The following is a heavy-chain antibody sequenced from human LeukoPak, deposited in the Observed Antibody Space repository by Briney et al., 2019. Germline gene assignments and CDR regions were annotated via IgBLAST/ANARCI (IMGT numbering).Heavy chain of an antibody. D-gene: IGHD3-10*01. J-gene: IGHJ5*02. CDR2: ISSSNGAI. CDR3: ARDPLLTFGEIGWFDP. CDR1: GFTFTTYS. V-gene: IGHV3-48*04. Sequence: PGGSLRLSCAASGFTFTTYSMNWVRQAPGKGLEWVAHISSSNGAIYYADSVKGRFTISRDNAKNSLYLQMNSLKAEDTAVYYCARDPLLTFGEIGWFDPWGQGTLVTVSS.